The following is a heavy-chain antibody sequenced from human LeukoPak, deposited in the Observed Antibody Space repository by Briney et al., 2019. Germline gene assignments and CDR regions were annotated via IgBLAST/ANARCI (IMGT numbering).Heavy chain of an antibody. Sequence: PSETLSLTCTVSGGSISSYYWSWIRQPPGKGLEWIGYIYYSGSTNYNPSLKSRVTISVDTSKNQFSLKLSSVTAADTAVYYCAREFESGSLDDYYGMDVWGQGTTVTVSS. J-gene: IGHJ6*02. CDR2: IYYSGST. V-gene: IGHV4-59*01. CDR1: GGSISSYY. CDR3: AREFESGSLDDYYGMDV. D-gene: IGHD1-26*01.